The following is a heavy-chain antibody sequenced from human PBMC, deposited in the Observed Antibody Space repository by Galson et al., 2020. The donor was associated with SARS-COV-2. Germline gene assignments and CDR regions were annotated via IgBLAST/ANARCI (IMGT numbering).Heavy chain of an antibody. V-gene: IGHV1-24*01. CDR3: ATHPGTQLEVWGYYYYYMDV. J-gene: IGHJ6*03. Sequence: ASVKVSCKVSGYTLTELSMHWVRQAPGKGLEWMGGFDPEDGETIYAQKFQGRVTMTEDTSTDTAYMELSSLRSEDTAVYYCATHPGTQLEVWGYYYYYMDVWGKGTTVTVSS. CDR2: FDPEDGET. CDR1: GYTLTELS. D-gene: IGHD6-6*01.